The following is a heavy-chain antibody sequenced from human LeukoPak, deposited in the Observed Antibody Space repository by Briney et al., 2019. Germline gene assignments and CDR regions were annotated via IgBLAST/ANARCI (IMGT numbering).Heavy chain of an antibody. CDR3: ARSVVGWFDP. V-gene: IGHV4-59*01. Sequence: PSETLSLTCTVSGGSISSYYWSWIRQPPGKGLEWIGYIYYSGSTNYNPSLKSRATISVDTSKNQFSLKLSSVTAADTAVYYCARSVVGWFDPWGQGTLVTVSS. CDR1: GGSISSYY. CDR2: IYYSGST. D-gene: IGHD2-15*01. J-gene: IGHJ5*02.